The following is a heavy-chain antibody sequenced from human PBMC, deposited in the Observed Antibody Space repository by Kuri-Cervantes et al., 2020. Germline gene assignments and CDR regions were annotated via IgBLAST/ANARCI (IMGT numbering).Heavy chain of an antibody. CDR1: GGSFSGYY. Sequence: SETLSLTCAVYGGSFSGYYWSWIRQPPGKGLEWIGYIYYSGSTYYNPSLKSRVTISVDTSKNQFSLKLSSVTAADTAVYYCARDCSGGSCPTEYYGMDVWGQGTTVTVSS. V-gene: IGHV4-34*09. CDR3: ARDCSGGSCPTEYYGMDV. CDR2: IYYSGST. D-gene: IGHD2-15*01. J-gene: IGHJ6*02.